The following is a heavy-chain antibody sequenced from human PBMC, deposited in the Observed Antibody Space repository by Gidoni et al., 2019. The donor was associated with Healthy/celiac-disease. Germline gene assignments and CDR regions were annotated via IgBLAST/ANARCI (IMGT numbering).Heavy chain of an antibody. V-gene: IGHV4-59*01. CDR1: GGSLSSYY. J-gene: IGHJ3*02. D-gene: IGHD3-9*01. CDR3: ARGRGSVTGLYHDAFDI. Sequence: QVQLQESGPGLVKPSETLSLTCTVSGGSLSSYYWSWIRQPPGKGLEWIGYIYYSGSTNYNPSLKSRVTISVDTSKNQFSLKLSSVTAADTAVYYCARGRGSVTGLYHDAFDIWGQGTMVTVSS. CDR2: IYYSGST.